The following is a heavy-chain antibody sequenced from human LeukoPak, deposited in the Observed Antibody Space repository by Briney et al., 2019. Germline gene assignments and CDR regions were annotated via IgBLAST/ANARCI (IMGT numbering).Heavy chain of an antibody. J-gene: IGHJ4*02. CDR3: ATNYHDSSGYSSGLEY. Sequence: QPGRSLRLSCAANGFTFETYGMHWVRQAPGKGLEWLALIWFDGSFEEYADDVKGRFTVSRDNSKKMLFLQMNSLRAEDTAVYYCATNYHDSSGYSSGLEYWGQGTLVTVSS. V-gene: IGHV3-33*03. D-gene: IGHD3-22*01. CDR1: GFTFETYG. CDR2: IWFDGSFE.